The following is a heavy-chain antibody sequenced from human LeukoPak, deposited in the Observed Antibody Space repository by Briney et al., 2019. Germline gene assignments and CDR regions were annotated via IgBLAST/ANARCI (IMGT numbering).Heavy chain of an antibody. J-gene: IGHJ3*02. V-gene: IGHV4-4*07. CDR3: ARARAGIAVAGTDAFDI. D-gene: IGHD6-19*01. Sequence: SETLSLXCTVSGGSISSYYWSWIRQPAGKGLEWIGRIYTSGSTNYNPSLKSRVTMSVDTSKNQFSLKLSSVTAADTAVYYCARARAGIAVAGTDAFDIWGQGTMVTVSS. CDR1: GGSISSYY. CDR2: IYTSGST.